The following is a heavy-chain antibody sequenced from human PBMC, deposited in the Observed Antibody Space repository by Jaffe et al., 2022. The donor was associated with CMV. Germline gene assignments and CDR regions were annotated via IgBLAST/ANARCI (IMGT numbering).Heavy chain of an antibody. CDR3: ARGDQPQEYYYYGMDV. CDR2: ISSSSSYI. CDR1: GFTFSSYS. J-gene: IGHJ6*02. V-gene: IGHV3-21*01. D-gene: IGHD2-2*01. Sequence: EVQLVESGGGLVKPGGSLRLSCAASGFTFSSYSMNWVRQAPGKGLEWVSSISSSSSYIYYADSVKGRFTISRDNAKNSLYLQMNSLRAEDTAVYYCARGDQPQEYYYYGMDVWGQGTTVTVSS.